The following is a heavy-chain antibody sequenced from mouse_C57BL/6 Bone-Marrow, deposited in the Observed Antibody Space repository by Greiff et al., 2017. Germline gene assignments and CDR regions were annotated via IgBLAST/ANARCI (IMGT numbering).Heavy chain of an antibody. J-gene: IGHJ4*01. CDR3: GRDYYGSSYLYAMDY. CDR2: IDPSDSYT. Sequence: VQLQQPGAELVKPGASVKLSCKASGYTFTSYWMQWVKQRPGQGLEWIGEIDPSDSYTNYNQKFKGKATLAVDPSSSTAYMQLSSLTSEDSAVYYCGRDYYGSSYLYAMDYWGQGTSVTVSS. D-gene: IGHD1-1*01. CDR1: GYTFTSYW. V-gene: IGHV1-50*01.